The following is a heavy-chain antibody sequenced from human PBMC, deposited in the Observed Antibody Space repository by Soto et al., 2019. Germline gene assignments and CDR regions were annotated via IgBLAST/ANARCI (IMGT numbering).Heavy chain of an antibody. J-gene: IGHJ4*02. CDR1: GFTFSSYG. Sequence: GGSLRLSCAASGFTFSSYGMHWVRQAPGKGLEWVAVISYDGSNKYYADSVKGRFTISRDNSKNTLYLQMNSLRAEDTAVYYCAKDSFRDGYNWWYFDYWGQGTLVTVSS. CDR2: ISYDGSNK. V-gene: IGHV3-30*18. D-gene: IGHD5-12*01. CDR3: AKDSFRDGYNWWYFDY.